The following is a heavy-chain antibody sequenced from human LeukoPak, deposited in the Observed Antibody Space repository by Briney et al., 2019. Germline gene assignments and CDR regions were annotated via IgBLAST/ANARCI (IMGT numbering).Heavy chain of an antibody. V-gene: IGHV1-18*01. J-gene: IGHJ4*02. Sequence: ASVKVSCKASGYTFTSYGISWVRQAPGQGLEWMGWISAYNGNTNYAQKFQGRVTITADKSTSTAYMELSSLRSEDTAVYYCARGINSAVAGSNFEDYWGQGTLVTVSS. CDR3: ARGINSAVAGSNFEDY. CDR2: ISAYNGNT. CDR1: GYTFTSYG. D-gene: IGHD6-19*01.